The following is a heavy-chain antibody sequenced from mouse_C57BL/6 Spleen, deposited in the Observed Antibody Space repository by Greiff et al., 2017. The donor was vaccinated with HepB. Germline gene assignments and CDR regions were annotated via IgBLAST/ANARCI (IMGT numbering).Heavy chain of an antibody. J-gene: IGHJ3*01. CDR1: GYTFTDYD. Sequence: VQLQQSGAELVRPGASVTLSCKASGYTFTDYDMHWVKQTPVHGLEWIGAIDPETGGTAYNQKFKGKAILTADKSSSTAYMELRSLTSEDSAVYYCTRVDEAWFAYWGQGTLVTVSA. V-gene: IGHV1-15*01. CDR3: TRVDEAWFAY. CDR2: IDPETGGT.